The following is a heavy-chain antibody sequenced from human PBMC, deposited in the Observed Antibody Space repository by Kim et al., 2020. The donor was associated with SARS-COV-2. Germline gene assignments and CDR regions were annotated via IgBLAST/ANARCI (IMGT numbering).Heavy chain of an antibody. CDR3: ARDNGWYAFDM. D-gene: IGHD6-19*01. J-gene: IGHJ3*02. V-gene: IGHV4-59*11. CDR1: GGSISSHY. Sequence: SETLSLTCTVSGGSISSHYWSWIRQAPGKGLEWIGYLYYSGTTYYNPSLKSRVTISADTSKNQFSLKVSSVTAADTAVYYCARDNGWYAFDMWGQGTMVTVSS. CDR2: LYYSGTT.